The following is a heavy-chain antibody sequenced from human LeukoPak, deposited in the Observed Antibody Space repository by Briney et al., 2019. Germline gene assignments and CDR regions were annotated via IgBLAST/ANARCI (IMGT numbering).Heavy chain of an antibody. CDR3: ARAYSSSWHHDY. CDR1: GYTFTSYG. Sequence: ASVTVSFKASGYTFTSYGISWVRQAPGQGLEWMGWISAYNGNTNYAQKLQGRVTMTTDTSTSTAYMELRSLRSDDTAVYYCARAYSSSWHHDYWGQGTLVTVSS. V-gene: IGHV1-18*01. CDR2: ISAYNGNT. J-gene: IGHJ4*02. D-gene: IGHD6-13*01.